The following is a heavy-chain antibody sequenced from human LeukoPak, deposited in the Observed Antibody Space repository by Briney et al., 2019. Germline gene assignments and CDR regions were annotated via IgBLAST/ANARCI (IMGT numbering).Heavy chain of an antibody. CDR2: ITENGGST. V-gene: IGHV3-23*01. CDR3: ARRGGLSFDY. Sequence: GGSLRLSCAASGFTFSSYSMSWVRQAPGKGLEWVSSITENGGSTFYAASVKGRSTISRDNSKNTLYLQMNSLRAEDTAVYFCARRGGLSFDYWGQGTLVTVSS. CDR1: GFTFSSYS. J-gene: IGHJ4*02. D-gene: IGHD2/OR15-2a*01.